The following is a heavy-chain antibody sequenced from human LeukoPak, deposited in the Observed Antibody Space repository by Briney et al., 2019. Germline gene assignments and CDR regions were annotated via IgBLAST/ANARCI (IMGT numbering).Heavy chain of an antibody. CDR1: GYTFTNYD. CDR3: ARVWGAIDY. Sequence: VASVKVSCTTSGYTFTNYDINWVRQATGQGLEWMGWMNPKSGNTGSAQRFQGRVTMTRDTSISTAYMELSSLRSEDTAVYYCARVWGAIDYWGQGTLVTVSS. V-gene: IGHV1-8*01. CDR2: MNPKSGNT. D-gene: IGHD1-26*01. J-gene: IGHJ4*02.